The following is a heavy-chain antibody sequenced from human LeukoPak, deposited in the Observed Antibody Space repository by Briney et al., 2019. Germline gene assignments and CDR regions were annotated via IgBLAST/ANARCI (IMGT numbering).Heavy chain of an antibody. CDR1: GGTFSSYA. D-gene: IGHD6-6*01. J-gene: IGHJ6*03. CDR2: IIPIFGTA. Sequence: SVKVSCKASGGTFSSYAISWVRQAPGQGLEWMGRIIPIFGTANYAQKFQGRVTITTDESTSTAYMELSSLRSEDTAVYYCARDWGAARSYYYHYMDVWGKGTTVTVSS. V-gene: IGHV1-69*05. CDR3: ARDWGAARSYYYHYMDV.